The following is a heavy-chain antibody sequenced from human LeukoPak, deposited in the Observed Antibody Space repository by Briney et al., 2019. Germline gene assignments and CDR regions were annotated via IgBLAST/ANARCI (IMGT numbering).Heavy chain of an antibody. Sequence: GGSLRLSCAASGFTFSSYSINWVRQAPGRGLEWVSSISSSSSYIYYADSVKGRFTISRDNAKNSLFLQMNSLRAEDTAVYYCARDLMGIAYRGAFYYWGQGTLVTVSS. CDR1: GFTFSSYS. V-gene: IGHV3-21*04. CDR2: ISSSSSYI. J-gene: IGHJ4*02. D-gene: IGHD6-13*01. CDR3: ARDLMGIAYRGAFYY.